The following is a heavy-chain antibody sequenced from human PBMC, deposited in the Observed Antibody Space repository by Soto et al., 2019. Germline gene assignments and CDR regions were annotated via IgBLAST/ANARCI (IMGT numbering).Heavy chain of an antibody. CDR1: GYNFNTHW. Sequence: GESLKISCEGSGYNFNTHWIGWVRQMPGKGLEWMALIYPGDSDTRYSPSFEGQVTLSVDRSISTAYLQWSSLKAPDTAIYYCATSTVSYVDIVSSTTRGYFDHWGQGTLVTVSS. V-gene: IGHV5-51*01. D-gene: IGHD5-12*01. CDR2: IYPGDSDT. J-gene: IGHJ4*02. CDR3: ATSTVSYVDIVSSTTRGYFDH.